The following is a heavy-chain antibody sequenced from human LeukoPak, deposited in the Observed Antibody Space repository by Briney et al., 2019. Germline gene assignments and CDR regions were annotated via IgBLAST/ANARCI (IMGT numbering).Heavy chain of an antibody. Sequence: SETLSLTCAVYGGSFSGYYWSWIRQPLGKGLEWIGEINHSGSTNYYPSLKSRLTISLDTSKNQSPLQLISVTAADTAVYYCAVFWFGELLRGGFDPWGQGTLVTVSS. J-gene: IGHJ5*02. CDR3: AVFWFGELLRGGFDP. CDR1: GGSFSGYY. CDR2: INHSGST. D-gene: IGHD3-10*01. V-gene: IGHV4-34*01.